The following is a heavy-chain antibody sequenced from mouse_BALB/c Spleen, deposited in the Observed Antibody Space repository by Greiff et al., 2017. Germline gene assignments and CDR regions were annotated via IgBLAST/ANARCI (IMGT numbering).Heavy chain of an antibody. CDR3: ARGYDVYYFDY. CDR1: GYSITSGYY. D-gene: IGHD2-2*01. Sequence: EVKVEESGPGLVKPSQSLSLTCSVTGYSITSGYYWNWIRQFPGNKLEWMGYISYDGSNNYNPSLKNRISITRDTSKNQFFLKLNSVTTEDTATYYCARGYDVYYFDYWGQGTTLTVSS. CDR2: ISYDGSN. V-gene: IGHV3-6*02. J-gene: IGHJ2*01.